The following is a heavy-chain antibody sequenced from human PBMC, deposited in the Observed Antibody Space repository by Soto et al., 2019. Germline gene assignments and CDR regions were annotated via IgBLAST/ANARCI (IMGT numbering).Heavy chain of an antibody. CDR1: GFTFSSYA. CDR3: AKDAPTSSTSREVPTTTDY. V-gene: IGHV3-23*01. J-gene: IGHJ4*02. CDR2: ISGSGGST. Sequence: GGSLRLSCAASGFTFSSYAMSWVRQAPGKGLEWVSAISGSGGSTYYADSVKGRFTISRDNSKNTLYLQMNSLRAEDTAVYYCAKDAPTSSTSREVPTTTDYRGQGTLVTVSS. D-gene: IGHD2-2*01.